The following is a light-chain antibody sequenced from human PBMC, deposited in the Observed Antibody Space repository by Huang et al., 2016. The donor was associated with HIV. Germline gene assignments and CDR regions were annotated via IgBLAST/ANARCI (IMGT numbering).Light chain of an antibody. CDR1: QSLLYSDGKTY. CDR3: MQGVHLRT. J-gene: IGKJ1*01. Sequence: IVMTQSPLFLSVTLGQPASISCNSSQSLLYSDGKTYLYWYLQKPGQSPQLLLYEVSNRFSGVPDRFSGSGSGTDFTLKISRVEADDVGVYYCMQGVHLRTFGQGTKVEIK. CDR2: EVS. V-gene: IGKV2-29*03.